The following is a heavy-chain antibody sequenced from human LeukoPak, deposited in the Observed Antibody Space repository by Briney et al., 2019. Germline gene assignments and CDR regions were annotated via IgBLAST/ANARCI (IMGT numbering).Heavy chain of an antibody. D-gene: IGHD2-2*01. CDR2: INHSGST. CDR3: ARGVRWYCSSTSCRNYYYYGMDV. CDR1: GGSFSGYY. J-gene: IGHJ6*02. V-gene: IGHV4-34*01. Sequence: PSETLSLTCAVYGGSFSGYYWSWIRQPPGKGLEWIGEINHSGSTNYNPSLKSRVTISVDTSKNQFSLKLSSVTAADTAVYYCARGVRWYCSSTSCRNYYYYGMDVWGQGTTVTVSS.